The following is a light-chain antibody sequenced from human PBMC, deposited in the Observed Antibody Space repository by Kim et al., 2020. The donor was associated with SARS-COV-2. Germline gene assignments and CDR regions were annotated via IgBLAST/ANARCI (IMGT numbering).Light chain of an antibody. CDR1: GDYVGRYNL. J-gene: IGLJ2*01. CDR3: CSYEISSTLT. Sequence: QSALTQPASVSGSPGQSITISCAGIGDYVGRYNLVSWYQHHPGKAPKLMIYEVTKRPSGVSTRFSGSKSGNTASLTISGLQAEDEADYYCCSYEISSTLTFGGGTKVTVL. V-gene: IGLV2-23*02. CDR2: EVT.